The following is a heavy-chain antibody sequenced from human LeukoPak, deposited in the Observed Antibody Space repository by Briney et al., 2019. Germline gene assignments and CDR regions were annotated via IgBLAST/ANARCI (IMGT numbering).Heavy chain of an antibody. CDR3: AKDIRVWGSYRYPCLDY. V-gene: IGHV3-30*18. J-gene: IGHJ4*02. CDR1: GFSFSSHG. CDR2: ISYDGDNK. Sequence: GGSLRLSCAASGFSFSSHGMHWVRQAPGKGLEWVAVISYDGDNKYYADSVNGRFTISRDNSKNTLSLQMDSLRAEDTAVYYCAKDIRVWGSYRYPCLDYWGQGTLVTVSA. D-gene: IGHD3-16*02.